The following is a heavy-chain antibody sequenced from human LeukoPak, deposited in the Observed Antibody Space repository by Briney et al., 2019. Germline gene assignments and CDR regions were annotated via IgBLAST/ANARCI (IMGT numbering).Heavy chain of an antibody. J-gene: IGHJ6*02. D-gene: IGHD3-10*01. CDR2: IYYSGST. Sequence: SETLSLTCTVSGGSISSNNYYWGWIRQPPGKGLEWIGSIYYSGSTYNNPSLKSRVTISVDTTKNQFSLKLTSVTAADTAVYYCAKDPGEGSGSYHNYYYYGMDVWGQGTTVTVSS. CDR3: AKDPGEGSGSYHNYYYYGMDV. CDR1: GGSISSNNYY. V-gene: IGHV4-39*02.